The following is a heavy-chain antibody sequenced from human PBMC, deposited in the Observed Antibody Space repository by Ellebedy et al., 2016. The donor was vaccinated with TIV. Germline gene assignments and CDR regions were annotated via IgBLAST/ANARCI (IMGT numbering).Heavy chain of an antibody. V-gene: IGHV1-2*02. CDR3: ARGGYSSSWYRD. CDR1: GYTFTGYY. Sequence: ASVKVSXXTSGYTFTGYYMHWVRQAPGQGLEWMGWINPNSGGTNYAQKFQGRVTMTRDTSISTAYMELSSLRSDDTAVYYCARGGYSSSWYRDWGQGTLVTVSS. D-gene: IGHD6-13*01. CDR2: INPNSGGT. J-gene: IGHJ1*01.